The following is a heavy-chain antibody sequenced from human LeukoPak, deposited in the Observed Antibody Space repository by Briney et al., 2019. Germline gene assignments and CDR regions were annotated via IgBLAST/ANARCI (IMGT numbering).Heavy chain of an antibody. CDR1: GYTFTSYA. CDR2: INPNSGGT. Sequence: ASVKVSCKASGYTFTSYAMNWVRQAPGQGLEWMGWINPNSGGTNYAQKFQGRVTMTRDTSISTAYMELSRLRSDDTAVYYCARVVEWEQPVDYWGQGTLVTVSS. J-gene: IGHJ4*02. D-gene: IGHD1-26*01. CDR3: ARVVEWEQPVDY. V-gene: IGHV1-2*02.